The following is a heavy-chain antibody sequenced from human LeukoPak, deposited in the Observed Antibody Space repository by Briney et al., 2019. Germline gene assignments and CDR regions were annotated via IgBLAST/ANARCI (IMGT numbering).Heavy chain of an antibody. J-gene: IGHJ4*02. CDR1: GFTFSSYS. D-gene: IGHD4-17*01. Sequence: GGSLRLSCAASGFTFSSYSMNWVRQAPGKGLEWVSSISSSSSYIYYADSVKGRFTISRDNAKNSLYLQMNSLRAEDTAVYYCAGIPVPNEYGDYGNDYWGQGTLVTVSS. CDR2: ISSSSSYI. CDR3: AGIPVPNEYGDYGNDY. V-gene: IGHV3-21*01.